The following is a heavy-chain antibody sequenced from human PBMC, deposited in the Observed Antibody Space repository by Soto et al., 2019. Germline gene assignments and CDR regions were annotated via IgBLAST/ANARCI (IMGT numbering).Heavy chain of an antibody. CDR3: AHRTTTVTWWFDP. D-gene: IGHD4-17*01. V-gene: IGHV2-5*02. J-gene: IGHJ5*02. CDR2: IYWDDDK. Sequence: QITLKESGPTLVKPTQTLTLTCTFSGFSLTTSGVGVGWLRQPPGTALEWLALIYWDDDKRSSPSLKSRLTISKATSKNQVVLTMTNMDPADTATYFCAHRTTTVTWWFDPWGPGTLVTVSS. CDR1: GFSLTTSGVG.